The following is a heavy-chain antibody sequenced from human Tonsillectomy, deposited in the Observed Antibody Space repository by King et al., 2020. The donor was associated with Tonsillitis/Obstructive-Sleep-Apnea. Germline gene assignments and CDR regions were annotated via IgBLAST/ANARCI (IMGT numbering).Heavy chain of an antibody. CDR1: GFSFSDYD. Sequence: VQLVESGGGLVRPGGSLRLSCAASGFSFSDYDMNWIRQAPGKAPEWISYISSGGGYTKHGDSVQGRFTISRDNAMHVLYLQMKSLRAEDTAVYYCVRERWTSYSWGYRVFDFWGQGTLVTVSS. CDR3: VRERWTSYSWGYRVFDF. D-gene: IGHD5-18*01. CDR2: ISSGGGYT. V-gene: IGHV3-11*06. J-gene: IGHJ4*02.